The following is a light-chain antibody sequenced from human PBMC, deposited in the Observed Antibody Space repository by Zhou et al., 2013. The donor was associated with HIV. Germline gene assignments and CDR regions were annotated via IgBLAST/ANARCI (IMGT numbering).Light chain of an antibody. CDR1: QSVSNF. J-gene: IGKJ3*01. Sequence: DIQMTQSPSSLSASVGDRVTITCRTSQSVSNFFAWYQQKPGKAPHLLIYAASILQSGVPSRFSGRASGTDFTLTISSLQPEDFATYYCQQSYSTPFTFGPGTKV. CDR3: QQSYSTPFT. V-gene: IGKV1-39*01. CDR2: AAS.